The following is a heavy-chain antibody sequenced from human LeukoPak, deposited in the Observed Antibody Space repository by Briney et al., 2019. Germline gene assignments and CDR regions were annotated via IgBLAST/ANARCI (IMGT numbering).Heavy chain of an antibody. J-gene: IGHJ5*02. CDR2: IYPCGSHT. D-gene: IGHD2-2*02. CDR1: GYSFRNYW. CDR3: ARGPYAYTSSATLGSYNWFDP. Sequence: GESPKICCKGSGYSFRNYWIGWVREIAGKGLELMGIIYPCGSHTRYSPSFQDHVTISVDKSISTAYLQSSSLKASDTAMYSCARGPYAYTSSATLGSYNWFDPWGQGSLVTVSS. V-gene: IGHV5-51*01.